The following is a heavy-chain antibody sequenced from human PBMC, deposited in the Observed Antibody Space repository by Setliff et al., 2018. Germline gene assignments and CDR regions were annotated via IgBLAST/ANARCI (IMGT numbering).Heavy chain of an antibody. D-gene: IGHD3-3*01. V-gene: IGHV4-34*01. Sequence: SETLSLTCAVYGGSFSGYYWSWIRQPPGKGLEWIGEINHSGSTNYNPSLKSRVTISVDTSKNQFSLKLSFVTAADTAVYYCARLPSKRIHYNFWSGSYNWFDPWGQGTLVTVSS. J-gene: IGHJ5*02. CDR3: ARLPSKRIHYNFWSGSYNWFDP. CDR1: GGSFSGYY. CDR2: INHSGST.